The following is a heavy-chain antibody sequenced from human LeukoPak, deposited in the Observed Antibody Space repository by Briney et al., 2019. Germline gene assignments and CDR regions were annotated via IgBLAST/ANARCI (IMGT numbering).Heavy chain of an antibody. Sequence: PSETLSLTCAVYGGSFSGYYWSWIRQPPGKGLEWIGEINHSGSTNYNPSLKSRVTISVDTSKNQFSLKRSSVTAADTAVYYCARGPYSSGWYYWFDPWGQGTLVTVSS. CDR1: GGSFSGYY. D-gene: IGHD6-19*01. CDR2: INHSGST. V-gene: IGHV4-34*01. J-gene: IGHJ5*02. CDR3: ARGPYSSGWYYWFDP.